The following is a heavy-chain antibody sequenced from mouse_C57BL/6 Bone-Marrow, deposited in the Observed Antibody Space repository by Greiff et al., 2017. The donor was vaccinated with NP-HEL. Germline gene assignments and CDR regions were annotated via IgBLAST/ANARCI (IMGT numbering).Heavy chain of an antibody. CDR2: ISYDGSN. V-gene: IGHV3-6*01. CDR3: ARRGIITTVVAHFDY. D-gene: IGHD1-1*01. J-gene: IGHJ2*01. Sequence: VQLQQSGPGLVKPSQSLSLTCSVTGYSITSGYYWNWIRQFPGNKLEWMGYISYDGSNNYNPSLKNRISITRDTSQNQFFLKLNSVTTEDTATYYCARRGIITTVVAHFDYWGQGTTLTVSS. CDR1: GYSITSGYY.